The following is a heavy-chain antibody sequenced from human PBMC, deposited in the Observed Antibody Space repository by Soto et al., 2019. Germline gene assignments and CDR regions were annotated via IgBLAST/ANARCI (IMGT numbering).Heavy chain of an antibody. CDR1: GYRFSSYG. Sequence: QVQLVQSGAELRKPGASVKVSCQAYGYRFSSYGVHWLRQAPGQGLEWMGWIDPNNGNRNYAQKFEERLSMTTATSTNTIYMELKSLKYDDTAIYYCARDRLRGYDSSGFYSWGQGTLVTVSS. CDR2: IDPNNGNR. D-gene: IGHD3-22*01. V-gene: IGHV1-18*01. J-gene: IGHJ4*02. CDR3: ARDRLRGYDSSGFYS.